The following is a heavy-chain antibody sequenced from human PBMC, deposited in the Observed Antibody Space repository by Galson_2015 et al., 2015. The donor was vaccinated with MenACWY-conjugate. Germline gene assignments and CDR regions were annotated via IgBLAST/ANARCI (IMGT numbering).Heavy chain of an antibody. V-gene: IGHV3-74*01. CDR1: GFTFNNYW. D-gene: IGHD1-1*01. CDR2: IKDDGSFS. Sequence: SLRLSCAASGFTFNNYWMHWVRQPPGKGLEWISYIKDDGSFSNYADSVKGRFTISTDNAKNMVYLQMDGLGDEDTAVYFCARDNNWSFDSWGQGTMVTVSS. J-gene: IGHJ4*02. CDR3: ARDNNWSFDS.